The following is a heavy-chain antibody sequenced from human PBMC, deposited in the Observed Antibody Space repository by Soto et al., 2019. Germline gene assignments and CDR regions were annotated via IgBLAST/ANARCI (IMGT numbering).Heavy chain of an antibody. CDR3: AHRRLRAAARDDTYDL. Sequence: QITLKESGPTLVKPTQTLTLTCTFSGFSLTTNGVGVCWIRQTPGKAPEWLALIYWDDNKVYRPSLKSRLTNTKDTSKNQVVLTVTNIDPEDTATYYCAHRRLRAAARDDTYDLWGQGTKVIAS. J-gene: IGHJ3*01. CDR2: IYWDDNK. V-gene: IGHV2-5*02. CDR1: GFSLTTNGVG. D-gene: IGHD3-16*01.